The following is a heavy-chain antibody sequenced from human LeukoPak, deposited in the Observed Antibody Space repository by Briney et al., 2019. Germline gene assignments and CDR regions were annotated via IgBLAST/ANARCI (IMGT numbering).Heavy chain of an antibody. D-gene: IGHD3-3*01. CDR3: ARDRGITIFGVVMDCDY. CDR2: INPNSGGT. CDR1: GYTFTGYY. Sequence: ASVKVSCXASGYTFTGYYMHWVRQAPGQGLEWMGRINPNSGGTNCAQKFQGRVTMTRDTSISTAYMELSRLRSDDTAVYYCARDRGITIFGVVMDCDYWGQGTLVTVSS. V-gene: IGHV1-2*06. J-gene: IGHJ4*02.